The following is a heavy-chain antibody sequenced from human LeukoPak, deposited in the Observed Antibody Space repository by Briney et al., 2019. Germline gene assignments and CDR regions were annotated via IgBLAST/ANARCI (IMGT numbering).Heavy chain of an antibody. D-gene: IGHD6-13*01. J-gene: IGHJ3*02. V-gene: IGHV3-30*01. Sequence: GGSLRLSCAASGFTFSSYAMHWVRQAPGKGLEWVAVISYDGSNKYYADSVKGRFTISRDNSKNTLYLQMNSLRAEGTAVYYCARGRKQQLPPDAFDIWGQGTMVTVSS. CDR1: GFTFSSYA. CDR3: ARGRKQQLPPDAFDI. CDR2: ISYDGSNK.